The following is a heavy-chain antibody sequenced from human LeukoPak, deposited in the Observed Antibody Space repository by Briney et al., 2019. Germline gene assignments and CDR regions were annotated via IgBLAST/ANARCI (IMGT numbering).Heavy chain of an antibody. CDR3: AGHTTVAGTVNWFDP. J-gene: IGHJ5*02. V-gene: IGHV1-69*04. D-gene: IGHD6-19*01. Sequence: ASVKVSCKASGGTFGSYAISWVRQAPGQGLEWMGRIIPIFGIANYARKFQGRVTITADKSTSTAYMELSSLRSEDTAVYYCAGHTTVAGTVNWFDPWGQGTLVTVSS. CDR2: IIPIFGIA. CDR1: GGTFGSYA.